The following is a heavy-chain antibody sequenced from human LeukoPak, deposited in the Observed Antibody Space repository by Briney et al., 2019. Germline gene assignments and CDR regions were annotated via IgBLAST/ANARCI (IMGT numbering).Heavy chain of an antibody. D-gene: IGHD3-10*01. V-gene: IGHV4-61*09. CDR3: ARASGIEDY. CDR2: VYTSGST. Sequence: SETLSLTCTVSGVSITSGGYYWMWIRQPAGKGLEWIGHVYTSGSTKYNPSLKTPASISLDTSKNHFSLKVDSVTAADTAVYYCARASGIEDYWGQGTLVIVSS. CDR1: GVSITSGGYY. J-gene: IGHJ4*02.